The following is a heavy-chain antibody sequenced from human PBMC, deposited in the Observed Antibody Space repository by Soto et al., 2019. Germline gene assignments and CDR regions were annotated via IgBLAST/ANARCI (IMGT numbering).Heavy chain of an antibody. D-gene: IGHD6-6*01. CDR2: ISGSTGTT. J-gene: IGHJ4*02. CDR3: AKVIVLGASTLEY. Sequence: EQVLESGGGLVQPGGSLRLSCEASGLMFNHYAMAWVRQTPGKGLEWVSVISGSTGTTYYADSLKGRFTISRDNSKNTVYLQMNSLRVEDSALYSCAKVIVLGASTLEYWGPGTRVTVSS. V-gene: IGHV3-23*01. CDR1: GLMFNHYA.